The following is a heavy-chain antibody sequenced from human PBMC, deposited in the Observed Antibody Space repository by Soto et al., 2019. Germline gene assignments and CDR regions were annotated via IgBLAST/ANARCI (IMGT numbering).Heavy chain of an antibody. CDR1: GYSFTTYG. J-gene: IGHJ6*02. D-gene: IGHD2-21*01. CDR2: ISGYNGDT. Sequence: QVHLVQSGAEVKKPGASVKVSCKASGYSFTTYGISWVRQAPGQGLEWMGWISGYNGDTNYAQNFQARVTMTTDTSTSPAYMELRSLRSDDTAVYYCAREGVRPYYYYGMDVWGQGTTVTVSS. V-gene: IGHV1-18*01. CDR3: AREGVRPYYYYGMDV.